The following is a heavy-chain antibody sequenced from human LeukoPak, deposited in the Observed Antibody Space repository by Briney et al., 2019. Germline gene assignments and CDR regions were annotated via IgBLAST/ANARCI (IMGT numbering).Heavy chain of an antibody. CDR2: INHSGGT. CDR1: GGSFSGYY. J-gene: IGHJ4*02. D-gene: IGHD6-19*01. Sequence: SETLSLTCAVYGGSFSGYYWSWIRQPPGKGLEWIGEINHSGGTNYNPSLKSRVTISVDTSKNQFSLKLSSVTAADTAVYYCARGPLGYSSGWSLGYWGQGTLVTVSS. CDR3: ARGPLGYSSGWSLGY. V-gene: IGHV4-34*01.